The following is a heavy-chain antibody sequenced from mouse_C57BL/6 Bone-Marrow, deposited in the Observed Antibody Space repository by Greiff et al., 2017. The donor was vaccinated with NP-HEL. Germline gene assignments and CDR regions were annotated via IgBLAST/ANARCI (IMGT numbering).Heavy chain of an antibody. Sequence: VTLKVCGAELVKPGASVKLSCTASGFNIKDYYMHWVKQRTEQGLEWIGRIDPEDGETKYAPKFQGKATITADTSSNTAYLQLSSLTSEDTAVYYCALYDGYYAWFAYWGQGTLVTVSA. D-gene: IGHD2-3*01. CDR1: GFNIKDYY. CDR3: ALYDGYYAWFAY. V-gene: IGHV14-2*01. CDR2: IDPEDGET. J-gene: IGHJ3*01.